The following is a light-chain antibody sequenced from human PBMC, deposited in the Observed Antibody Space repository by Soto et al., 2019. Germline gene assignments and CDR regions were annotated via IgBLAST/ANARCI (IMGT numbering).Light chain of an antibody. J-gene: IGKJ4*01. V-gene: IGKV3-15*01. CDR1: QSVSSN. CDR3: QQYNKWPDPT. CDR2: GAS. Sequence: EIVMTQSPATLSVSPGERATLSCRASQSVSSNLAWYQQKPGQAPRLLIYGASTRATGIPARFSGSGSGTEFTLTISSLQSEDFAVYYCQQYNKWPDPTFGGGTKVEIK.